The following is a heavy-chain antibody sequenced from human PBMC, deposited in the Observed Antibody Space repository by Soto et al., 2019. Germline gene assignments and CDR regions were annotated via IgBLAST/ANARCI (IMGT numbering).Heavy chain of an antibody. CDR2: INPNSGGT. Sequence: ASVKGSCKASGYTFTGYYMHWVRQAPGQGLEWMGWINPNSGGTNYAQKFQGWVTMTRDTSISTAYMELGRLRSDDTAVYYCARGHILKEDIVVVVAAAYFDYLGQGTLVTVSS. J-gene: IGHJ4*02. V-gene: IGHV1-2*04. D-gene: IGHD2-15*01. CDR3: ARGHILKEDIVVVVAAAYFDY. CDR1: GYTFTGYY.